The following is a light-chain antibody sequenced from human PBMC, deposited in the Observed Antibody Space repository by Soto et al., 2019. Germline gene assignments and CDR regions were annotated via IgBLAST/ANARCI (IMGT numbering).Light chain of an antibody. Sequence: EIVLTQSPSTLSLSPGERVTLSCRASQSVSNSLAWYQQKPGQAPRLLIYGASSRATGIPDRFSGSGSGTDFTLTISRLEPEDFAVYYCQQYGSSPITFGQGTRLEIK. CDR3: QQYGSSPIT. J-gene: IGKJ5*01. CDR1: QSVSNS. CDR2: GAS. V-gene: IGKV3-20*01.